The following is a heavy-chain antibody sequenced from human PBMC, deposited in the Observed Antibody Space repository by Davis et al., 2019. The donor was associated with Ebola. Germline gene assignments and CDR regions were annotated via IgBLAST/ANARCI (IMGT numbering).Heavy chain of an antibody. J-gene: IGHJ4*02. CDR1: GGSISSYY. CDR2: IYYSGST. V-gene: IGHV4-59*04. Sequence: SETLSLTCTVSGGSISSYYWSWIRQPPGKGLEWIGYIYYSGSTYYNPSLKSRVTISVDTSKNQFSLKLSSVTAADTAVYYCAGARPLSFDYWGQGTLVTVSS. CDR3: AGARPLSFDY.